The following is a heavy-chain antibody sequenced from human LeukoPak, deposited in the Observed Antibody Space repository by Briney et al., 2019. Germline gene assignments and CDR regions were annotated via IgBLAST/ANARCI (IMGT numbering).Heavy chain of an antibody. J-gene: IGHJ6*03. D-gene: IGHD3-22*01. Sequence: PSETLSLTCTVSGGSIISNYWSWIRQSAGTGLEWIGRIHGSGITDYSPSLKSRVTMSLDTSRKQFSLRLTSVTAADTAVYYCARLKFYDSTGYSPGYYMDVWGKGTTVSVFS. V-gene: IGHV4-4*07. CDR1: GGSIISNY. CDR2: IHGSGIT. CDR3: ARLKFYDSTGYSPGYYMDV.